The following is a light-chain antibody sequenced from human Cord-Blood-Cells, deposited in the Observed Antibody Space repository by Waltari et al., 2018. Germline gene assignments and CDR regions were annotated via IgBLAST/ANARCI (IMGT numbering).Light chain of an antibody. CDR1: SSDVGSYNR. CDR3: SSYTSSSTFPYV. CDR2: EVR. V-gene: IGLV2-18*02. Sequence: QSALTQPPSVSGSPGQSVTIPCTGTSSDVGSYNRVTWYQQPPGTAPTPMIYEVRNRPCGVPVRFSGSKSGNTASLTISGLQADDEADYYCSSYTSSSTFPYVFGTGTKVTVL. J-gene: IGLJ1*01.